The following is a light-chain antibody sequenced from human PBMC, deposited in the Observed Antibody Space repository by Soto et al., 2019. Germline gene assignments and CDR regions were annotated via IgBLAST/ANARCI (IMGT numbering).Light chain of an antibody. CDR2: GAS. CDR3: QQYQNLWT. J-gene: IGKJ1*01. Sequence: EIVLTESPGTLSLSPWERSTLYFMSGHTVNANFLAWFQQKPGQAPRLLIYGASSRATGIPARFSGSGSGTEFTLTINSLQSEDFAVYYCQQYQNLWTFGQGTKVDIK. V-gene: IGKV3-15*01. CDR1: HTVNAN.